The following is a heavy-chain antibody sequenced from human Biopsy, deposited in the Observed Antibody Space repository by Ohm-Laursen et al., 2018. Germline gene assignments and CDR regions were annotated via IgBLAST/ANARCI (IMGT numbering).Heavy chain of an antibody. D-gene: IGHD3-16*01. V-gene: IGHV4-34*01. J-gene: IGHJ3*02. Sequence: DTLSLTCAVYGESFNGYYWSWIRQTPGKGLEWIGEINHSGSTNYNPSLKSRVTISVDTSKNQFSLNLSSVTAADTAVYYCARLTGDYIWGNWRINHDPFDIWDQGTSVTVSS. CDR2: INHSGST. CDR3: ARLTGDYIWGNWRINHDPFDI. CDR1: GESFNGYY.